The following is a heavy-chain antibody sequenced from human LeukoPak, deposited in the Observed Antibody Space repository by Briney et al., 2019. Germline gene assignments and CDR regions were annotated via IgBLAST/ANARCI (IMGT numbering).Heavy chain of an antibody. D-gene: IGHD4-17*01. J-gene: IGHJ4*02. V-gene: IGHV4-59*01. CDR2: IYYSGST. CDR3: AAQRWDYGDYGDFDY. CDR1: GGSISSYY. Sequence: SETLSLTCTVSGGSISSYYWSWIRQPPGKGLEWIGYIYYSGSTNYNPSLKSRVTISVDTSKNQFSLKLSSVTAADMAVYYCAAQRWDYGDYGDFDYWGQGTLVTVSS.